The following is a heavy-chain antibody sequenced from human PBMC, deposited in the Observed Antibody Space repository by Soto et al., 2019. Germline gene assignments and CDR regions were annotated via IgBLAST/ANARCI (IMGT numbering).Heavy chain of an antibody. Sequence: GGSLRLSCAASGFTFSNYGMNWVRQAPGKGLAWVSYISSSISTKQYADSVKGRFTISRDNAKNSLYLQMNSLRDEDTAVYYCTRGGAARPDYWGQGTLVTVSS. CDR1: GFTFSNYG. V-gene: IGHV3-48*02. D-gene: IGHD6-6*01. CDR2: ISSSISTK. CDR3: TRGGAARPDY. J-gene: IGHJ4*02.